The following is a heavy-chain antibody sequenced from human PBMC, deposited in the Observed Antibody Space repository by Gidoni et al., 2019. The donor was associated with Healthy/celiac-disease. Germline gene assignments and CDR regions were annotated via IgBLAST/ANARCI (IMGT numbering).Heavy chain of an antibody. V-gene: IGHV3-15*01. CDR3: TTDYYDSSGYYL. CDR2: IKSKTDGGTT. J-gene: IGHJ5*02. CDR1: GFTFSNAW. Sequence: EVQLVESGGGLVKPGGSLRLSCAASGFTFSNAWMSWVRQAPGKGLEWVGRIKSKTDGGTTDYAAPVKGRFTISRDDSKNTLYLQMNSLKTEDTAVYYCTTDYYDSSGYYLWGQGTLVTVSS. D-gene: IGHD3-22*01.